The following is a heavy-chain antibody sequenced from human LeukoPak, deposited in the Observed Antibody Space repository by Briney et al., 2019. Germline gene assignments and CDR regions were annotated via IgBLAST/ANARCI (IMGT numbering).Heavy chain of an antibody. J-gene: IGHJ4*02. CDR1: GFTFSSYA. CDR3: ARDGARDYYDSSGHFDY. V-gene: IGHV3-30-3*01. Sequence: GRSLRLSYAASGFTFSSYAMHWVRQAPGKGLEWVAVISYDGSNKYYADSVKGRFTISRDNSKNTLYLQMNSLRAEDTAVYYCARDGARDYYDSSGHFDYWGQGTLVTVSS. CDR2: ISYDGSNK. D-gene: IGHD3-22*01.